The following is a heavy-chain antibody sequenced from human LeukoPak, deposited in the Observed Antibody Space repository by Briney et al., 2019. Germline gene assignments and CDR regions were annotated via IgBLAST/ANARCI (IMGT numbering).Heavy chain of an antibody. Sequence: PSETLSLTCTVSGGSINNYYWSWIRQPPGKGLEWIGYIYSSGSANYNPSLKSRVIISGDTSKNQISLNLTSVTAADTAVYFCARHRDYYDTWGHGTLVTVSS. CDR3: ARHRDYYDT. J-gene: IGHJ4*01. CDR2: IYSSGSA. CDR1: GGSINNYY. D-gene: IGHD3-22*01. V-gene: IGHV4-59*08.